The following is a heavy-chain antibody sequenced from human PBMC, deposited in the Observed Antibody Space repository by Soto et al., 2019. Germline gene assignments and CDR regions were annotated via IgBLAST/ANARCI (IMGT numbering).Heavy chain of an antibody. CDR2: IKSKTDGGTT. Sequence: VQLVESGGGLVKPGGSLRLSCAASGFTFSNAWMNWVRQAPGKGLEWVGRIKSKTDGGTTDYAAPVKGRFPISRDDSKNTLYLQMNSLKTEDTGVYYCTTVKPPKTYYYDSSGYYWRVLYDYWGQGTLVTVSS. V-gene: IGHV3-15*07. J-gene: IGHJ4*02. CDR3: TTVKPPKTYYYDSSGYYWRVLYDY. CDR1: GFTFSNAW. D-gene: IGHD3-22*01.